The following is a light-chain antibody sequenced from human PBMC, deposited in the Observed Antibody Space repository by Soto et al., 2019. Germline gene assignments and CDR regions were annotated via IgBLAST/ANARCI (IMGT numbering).Light chain of an antibody. CDR1: QAIRTE. CDR2: GTS. V-gene: IGKV1-6*01. J-gene: IGKJ1*01. Sequence: ALQMTQSPSSLSASVGDRVIITCRASQAIRTELGWYQQRPGKAPKLLIYGTSNLQSGVPSRFSGSGSGTDFTLTINGLQPEDFATYYCLQDYSYPRTFGQGTKVDVK. CDR3: LQDYSYPRT.